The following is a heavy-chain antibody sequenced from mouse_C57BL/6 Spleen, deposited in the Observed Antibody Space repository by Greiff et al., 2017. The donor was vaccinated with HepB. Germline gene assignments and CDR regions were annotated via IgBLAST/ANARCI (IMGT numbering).Heavy chain of an antibody. J-gene: IGHJ2*01. V-gene: IGHV1-22*01. CDR1: GYTFTDYN. Sequence: EVQLQQSGPELVKPGASVKMSCKASGYTFTDYNMHWVKQSHGKSLEWIGYINPNNGGTSYNQKFKGKATLTVNKSSSTAYMELRSLTSEDSAVYYGARRRIYYYGSSPWYFDYWGQGTTLTVSS. D-gene: IGHD1-1*01. CDR3: ARRRIYYYGSSPWYFDY. CDR2: INPNNGGT.